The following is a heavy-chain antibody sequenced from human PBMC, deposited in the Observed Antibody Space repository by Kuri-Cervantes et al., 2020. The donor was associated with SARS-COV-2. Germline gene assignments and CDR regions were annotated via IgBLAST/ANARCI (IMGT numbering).Heavy chain of an antibody. V-gene: IGHV1-46*01. CDR1: GYTLTSYY. J-gene: IGHJ4*02. CDR3: ARARPDFWSGYYPAYFDY. CDR2: INPSGGST. D-gene: IGHD3-3*01. Sequence: ASVKVSCKASGYTLTSYYMHWVRQAPGQGLEWMGIINPSGGSTSYAQKFQGRVTMTRDTSTSTVYMELSSLRSEDTAVYYCARARPDFWSGYYPAYFDYWGQGTLVTVSS.